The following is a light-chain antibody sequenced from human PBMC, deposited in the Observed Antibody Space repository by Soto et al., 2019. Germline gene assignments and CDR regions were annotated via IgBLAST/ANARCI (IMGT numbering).Light chain of an antibody. V-gene: IGKV3-11*01. CDR1: QSLSTY. CDR3: QHCESWPLT. J-gene: IGKJ4*01. Sequence: EIRVTQSPAALSLTTGERATLSCRASQSLSTYLAWYQQKPGQAPRLLIYDASNRATGIPARFSGSGSGTDFTLTISSLQPEDFAVYYCQHCESWPLTFGEGTKV. CDR2: DAS.